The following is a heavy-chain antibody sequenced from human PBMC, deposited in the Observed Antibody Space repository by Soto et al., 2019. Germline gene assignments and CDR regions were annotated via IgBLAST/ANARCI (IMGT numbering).Heavy chain of an antibody. V-gene: IGHV3-30-3*01. J-gene: IGHJ4*02. CDR2: ISYDGSNK. CDR3: ARGSLRFLEWFAGFDY. D-gene: IGHD3-3*01. CDR1: GFTFSSYA. Sequence: PGGSLRLSCAASGFTFSSYAMHWVRQAPGKGLEWVAVISYDGSNKYYADSVKGRFTISRDNSKNTLYLQMNSLRAEDTAVYYCARGSLRFLEWFAGFDYWGQGTLVTVSS.